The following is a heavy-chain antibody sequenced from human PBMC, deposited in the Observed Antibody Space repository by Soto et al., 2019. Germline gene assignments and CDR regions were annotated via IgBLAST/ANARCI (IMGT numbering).Heavy chain of an antibody. CDR1: SGSVSSRRYY. V-gene: IGHV4-61*01. CDR2: IHNIRST. D-gene: IGHD4-4*01. CDR3: AARQFRRPTGPFDY. Sequence: SETLSLTCSVSSGSVSSRRYYWNWIRQPPGKGLEWIGYIHNIRSTNYNPSLESRVTISVDTSKNQFSLKLSSVTAADTAVYYCAARQFRRPTGPFDYWGQGILVTVSS. J-gene: IGHJ4*02.